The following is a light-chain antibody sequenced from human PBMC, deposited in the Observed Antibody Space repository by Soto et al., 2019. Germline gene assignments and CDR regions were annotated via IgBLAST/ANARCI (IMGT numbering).Light chain of an antibody. J-gene: IGKJ2*01. V-gene: IGKV3-20*01. Sequence: EIVLTQSPGTLSLSPGERATLSCRASQSVSSNYLAWYQQKPGQSPRLLIYGASSRATGIPDRFSGSGSGTDFTLTISRLEPEDFAVYYCQQYVISPWTFGPGTKLEIK. CDR3: QQYVISPWT. CDR1: QSVSSNY. CDR2: GAS.